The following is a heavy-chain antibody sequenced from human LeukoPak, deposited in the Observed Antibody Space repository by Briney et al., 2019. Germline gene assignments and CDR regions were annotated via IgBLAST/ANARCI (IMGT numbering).Heavy chain of an antibody. Sequence: GGSLRLSCAASGFTFSSYWMHWVRQAPGKGLVGVSRINSDGSSTSYADSVKGRFTISRDNAKNTLYLQMNSLRAEDTAVYYCARITGIPRWGQGTLVTVSS. CDR3: ARITGIPR. CDR2: INSDGSST. J-gene: IGHJ4*02. D-gene: IGHD1-20*01. V-gene: IGHV3-74*01. CDR1: GFTFSSYW.